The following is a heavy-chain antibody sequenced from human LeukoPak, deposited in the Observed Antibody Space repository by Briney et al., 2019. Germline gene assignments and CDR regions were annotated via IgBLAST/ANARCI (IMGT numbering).Heavy chain of an antibody. CDR3: AVLTYQLLDYYFDY. J-gene: IGHJ4*02. CDR2: ISSSGSTI. D-gene: IGHD2-2*01. V-gene: IGHV3-48*01. CDR1: GFIFSSYS. Sequence: GGSLRLSCAASGFIFSSYSMNWVRQAPGKGLEWVSYISSSGSTIYYADSVKGRFTISRDNAKNSLYLHMNSLRAEDTAVYYCAVLTYQLLDYYFDYWGQGTLVTVSS.